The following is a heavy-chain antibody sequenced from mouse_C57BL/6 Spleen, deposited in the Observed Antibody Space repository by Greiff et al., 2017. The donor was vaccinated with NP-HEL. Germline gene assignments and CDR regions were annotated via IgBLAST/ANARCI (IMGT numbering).Heavy chain of an antibody. CDR3: ARRATVGYFDD. D-gene: IGHD1-1*01. V-gene: IGHV1-64*01. J-gene: IGHJ2*01. CDR1: GYTFTSYW. CDR2: IHPNSGST. Sequence: QVQLQQPGAELVKPGASVKLSCKASGYTFTSYWMHWVKQRPGQGLEWIGMIHPNSGSTNYNEKFKSKATLTVDKSSSTAYMQLSSLTSEDSAVYYCARRATVGYFDDWGQGTTLTVSS.